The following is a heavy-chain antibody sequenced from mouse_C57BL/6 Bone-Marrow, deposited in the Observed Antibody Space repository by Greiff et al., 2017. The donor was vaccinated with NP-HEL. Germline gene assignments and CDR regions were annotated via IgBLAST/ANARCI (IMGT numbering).Heavy chain of an antibody. J-gene: IGHJ2*01. D-gene: IGHD4-1*02. CDR3: ARTNWDEGY. CDR2: ISDGGSYT. Sequence: EVQGVESGGGLVKPGGSLKLSCAASGFTFSSYAMSWVRQTPEKRLEWVATISDGGSYTYYPDNVKGRFTISRDNAKNNLYLQMSHLKSEDTAMYYCARTNWDEGYWGQGTTLTVSS. V-gene: IGHV5-4*01. CDR1: GFTFSSYA.